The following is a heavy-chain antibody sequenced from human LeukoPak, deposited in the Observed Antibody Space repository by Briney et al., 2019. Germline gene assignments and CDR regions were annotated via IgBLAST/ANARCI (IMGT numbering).Heavy chain of an antibody. CDR3: ARGGAARGRFEN. J-gene: IGHJ4*02. D-gene: IGHD6-25*01. Sequence: GGSLRLSCAASGFPFNIQTMSWVRQAPGKGLDWVASMREDGSIINYVDSVKGRFTISRDNPKNSLYLQMNSLRAEDTAVYYCARGGAARGRFENWGQGTLVTVSS. V-gene: IGHV3-7*01. CDR1: GFPFNIQT. CDR2: MREDGSII.